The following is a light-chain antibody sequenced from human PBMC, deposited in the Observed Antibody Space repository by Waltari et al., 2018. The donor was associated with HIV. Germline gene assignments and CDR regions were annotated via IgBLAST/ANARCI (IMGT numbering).Light chain of an antibody. Sequence: EIVMTQSPATLSVSPGERATLSCRASQSVSSNLAWYQQKPGQAPRLLIYGASTRATGIPARFSGIGSGTEFTLTIRSLQSEDFAVYYCQQYNNWPPMYTFGQGTKLEIK. V-gene: IGKV3-15*01. CDR2: GAS. CDR1: QSVSSN. CDR3: QQYNNWPPMYT. J-gene: IGKJ2*01.